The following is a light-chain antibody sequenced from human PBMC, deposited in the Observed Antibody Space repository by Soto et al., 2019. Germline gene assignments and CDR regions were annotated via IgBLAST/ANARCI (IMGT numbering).Light chain of an antibody. Sequence: EIVMTQSPATLSVSPGERASLSCRASQSVSIKLAWYQQKPGQAPRLIIYDTSTRATGIPARFSGSGSGTEFTPTISSLQSEDFAVYYCQQYNNWPPITCGQGTRLEIK. CDR2: DTS. J-gene: IGKJ5*01. CDR1: QSVSIK. V-gene: IGKV3-15*01. CDR3: QQYNNWPPIT.